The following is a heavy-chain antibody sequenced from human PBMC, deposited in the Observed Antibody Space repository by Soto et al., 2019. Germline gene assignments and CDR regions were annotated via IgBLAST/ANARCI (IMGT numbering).Heavy chain of an antibody. Sequence: PVGAMGLSSTSSGVYFSGDSVNWVRQAPGKGLEWVSYISSSSSTMYYADSVKGRFTISRDNAKNSLYLQMNSLRAEDTAVYYCARDQCQLVRSGEFEYWGQGTLVTVSS. J-gene: IGHJ4*02. CDR3: ARDQCQLVRSGEFEY. CDR1: GVYFSGDS. V-gene: IGHV3-48*01. D-gene: IGHD6-6*01. CDR2: ISSSSSTM.